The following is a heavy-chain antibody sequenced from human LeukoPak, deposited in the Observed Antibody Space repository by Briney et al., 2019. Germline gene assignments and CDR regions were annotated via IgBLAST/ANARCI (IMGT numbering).Heavy chain of an antibody. Sequence: SETLSLTCAVYGGSFSGYYWSWIRQPPGKGLEWIGSIYYSGSTYYNPSLKSRVTISVDTSKNQFSLKLSSVTAADTAVYYCAATKGVIAAAALGHAFDIWGQGTMVTVSS. CDR2: IYYSGST. J-gene: IGHJ3*02. CDR3: AATKGVIAAAALGHAFDI. CDR1: GGSFSGYY. V-gene: IGHV4-34*01. D-gene: IGHD6-13*01.